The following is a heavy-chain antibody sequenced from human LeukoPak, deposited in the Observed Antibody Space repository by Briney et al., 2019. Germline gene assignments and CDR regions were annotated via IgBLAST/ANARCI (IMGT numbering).Heavy chain of an antibody. J-gene: IGHJ4*02. Sequence: ASVTISCKTSGYAVSDYYMHWVRQAPGQGLEGLGWIRGDTDHTDSPQKFRGRATLTSNTSTYTAHLALSPLRYDDTAIYFCARVRVNSCDYWGQGTLVTVSS. CDR1: GYAVSDYY. V-gene: IGHV1-2*02. CDR3: ARVRVNSCDY. CDR2: IRGDTDHT. D-gene: IGHD2-15*01.